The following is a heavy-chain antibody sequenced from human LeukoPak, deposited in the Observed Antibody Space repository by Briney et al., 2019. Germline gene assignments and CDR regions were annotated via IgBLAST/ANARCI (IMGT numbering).Heavy chain of an antibody. J-gene: IGHJ4*02. Sequence: GGSLRLSCAASGFTFSSYWMSWVRQAPGKGLEWVANIKQDGSEKYYVDSVKGRFTNSRDNAKNSLYLQMNSLRAEDTAVYYCARLGYCSSTSCYHQIDYWGQGTLVTVSS. D-gene: IGHD2-2*01. V-gene: IGHV3-7*03. CDR1: GFTFSSYW. CDR2: IKQDGSEK. CDR3: ARLGYCSSTSCYHQIDY.